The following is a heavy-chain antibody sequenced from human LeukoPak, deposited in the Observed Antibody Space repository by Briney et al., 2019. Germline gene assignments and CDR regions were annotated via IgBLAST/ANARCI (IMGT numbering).Heavy chain of an antibody. V-gene: IGHV4-59*01. J-gene: IGHJ3*02. CDR1: GGSISSYY. D-gene: IGHD4-17*01. CDR3: ARDPTTVTKGLDI. CDR2: VSYIGST. Sequence: SETLSLTCTVSGGSISSYYWSWVRQPPGRGLEWIGYVSYIGSTNYNPSLKSRVTISVDTSKNQFSLKLSSVTAADTAVYYCARDPTTVTKGLDIWGQGTMVTVSS.